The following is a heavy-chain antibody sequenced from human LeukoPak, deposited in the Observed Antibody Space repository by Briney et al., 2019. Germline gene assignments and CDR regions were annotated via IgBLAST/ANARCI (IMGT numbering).Heavy chain of an antibody. Sequence: PSETLSLTCTVSGGSISSYYWSWIRQPPGKGLDWIGYIYYSGSTNYNPSLKIRVTTSVDTSNNQFSLKLSSVTAADTAVYYCARHGASSGYYYGWFDPWGQGTLVTVSS. CDR3: ARHGASSGYYYGWFDP. V-gene: IGHV4-59*08. CDR2: IYYSGST. CDR1: GGSISSYY. J-gene: IGHJ5*02. D-gene: IGHD3-22*01.